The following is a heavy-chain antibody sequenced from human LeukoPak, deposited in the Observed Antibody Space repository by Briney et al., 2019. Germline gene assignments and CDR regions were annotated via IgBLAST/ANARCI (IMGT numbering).Heavy chain of an antibody. CDR3: ARAGNGDGYNVDY. Sequence: SETLSLTCTVSGGAISTYYWSWIRQPAGKGLEWIGRIYTSGGADYNPSLKSRLTMSLDTSKKQFSLKLSSVTAADTAVYYCARAGNGDGYNVDYWGQGTLVTVSS. V-gene: IGHV4-4*07. CDR2: IYTSGGA. CDR1: GGAISTYY. J-gene: IGHJ4*02. D-gene: IGHD5-24*01.